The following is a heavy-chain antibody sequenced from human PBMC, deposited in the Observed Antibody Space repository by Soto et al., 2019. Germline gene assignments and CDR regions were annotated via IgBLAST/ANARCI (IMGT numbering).Heavy chain of an antibody. CDR3: AKVVVAATRHTDFDS. Sequence: PSETLSLTCAVSGGSINSNNYYWAWIRQPPGKGLAWIASIYYDGSTYYNPSLKSRVSISVDTSKNHFSLKLGSATAADTAVYYCAKVVVAATRHTDFDSWGQGTLVTVSS. J-gene: IGHJ4*02. CDR1: GGSINSNNYY. CDR2: IYYDGST. D-gene: IGHD2-15*01. V-gene: IGHV4-39*02.